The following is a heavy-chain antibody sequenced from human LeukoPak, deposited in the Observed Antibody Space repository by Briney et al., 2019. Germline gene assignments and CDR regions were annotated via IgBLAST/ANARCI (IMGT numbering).Heavy chain of an antibody. V-gene: IGHV3-30*18. Sequence: GGSLRLSCAASGFTFSSYGMHWVRQAPGKGLEWVAVISHDGSNQYYADSVKGRFTISRDNSKNTLYLQMNSLRAEDTAVYYCAKSHSSGWYYFDYWGQGTLVTVSS. CDR1: GFTFSSYG. D-gene: IGHD6-19*01. CDR3: AKSHSSGWYYFDY. J-gene: IGHJ4*02. CDR2: ISHDGSNQ.